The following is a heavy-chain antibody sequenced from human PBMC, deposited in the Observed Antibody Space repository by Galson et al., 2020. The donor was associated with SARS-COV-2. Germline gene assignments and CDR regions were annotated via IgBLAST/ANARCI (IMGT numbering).Heavy chain of an antibody. J-gene: IGHJ4*02. CDR3: VRDGAPFSGYDFWY. CDR1: GFTFNSYW. CDR2: IKQDGSEK. V-gene: IGHV3-7*01. D-gene: IGHD5-12*01. Sequence: GGSLRLSCAASGFTFNSYWMNWVRQAPGKGLEWVANIKQDGSEKYYVDSVKGRFTIARDNAKNSLYLQMNSLRAEDTAVYYCVRDGAPFSGYDFWYWGQGTLVTVSS.